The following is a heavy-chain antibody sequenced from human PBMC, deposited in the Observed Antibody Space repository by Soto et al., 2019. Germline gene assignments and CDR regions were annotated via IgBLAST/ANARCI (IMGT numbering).Heavy chain of an antibody. J-gene: IGHJ6*02. CDR3: ARGTVYVPFLFPCLDV. V-gene: IGHV4-34*01. D-gene: IGHD3-10*02. Sequence: QVHLQQWGAGLLRPSETLSLTCAVYGESLSAYYWTWIRQPPGKGLEWIGEINQSGSTNYKPSLKSRVTMSADTSKKHFSLKVTSVTAADTAVYYCARGTVYVPFLFPCLDVWGQGTTVTVSS. CDR1: GESLSAYY. CDR2: INQSGST.